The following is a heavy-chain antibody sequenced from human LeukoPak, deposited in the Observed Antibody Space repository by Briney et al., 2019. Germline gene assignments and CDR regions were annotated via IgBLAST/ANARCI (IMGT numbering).Heavy chain of an antibody. CDR3: AREGCSSTSCHDAFDI. CDR2: INPNSGGT. D-gene: IGHD2-2*01. V-gene: IGHV1-2*02. Sequence: ASVKVSCKASGYTFTGYYMHWVRQAPGQGLEWMGWINPNSGGTNYAQKFQGRVTMTRDTSISTAYMELSRLRSDDTAVCYCAREGCSSTSCHDAFDIWGQGTMVTVSS. J-gene: IGHJ3*02. CDR1: GYTFTGYY.